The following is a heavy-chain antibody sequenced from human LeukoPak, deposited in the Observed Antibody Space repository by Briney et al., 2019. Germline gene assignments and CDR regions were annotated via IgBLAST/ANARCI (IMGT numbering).Heavy chain of an antibody. CDR2: IYHSGST. D-gene: IGHD3-3*01. CDR1: GGSISSINYY. V-gene: IGHV4-30-2*01. J-gene: IGHJ2*01. Sequence: PSETLSLTCTVSGGSISSINYYWGWIRQPPGKGLEWIGYIYHSGSTYYNPSLKSRVTISVDRSKNQFSLKLSSVTAADTAVYYCARDGVLRFLEWSPNPDWYFDLWGRGTLVTVSS. CDR3: ARDGVLRFLEWSPNPDWYFDL.